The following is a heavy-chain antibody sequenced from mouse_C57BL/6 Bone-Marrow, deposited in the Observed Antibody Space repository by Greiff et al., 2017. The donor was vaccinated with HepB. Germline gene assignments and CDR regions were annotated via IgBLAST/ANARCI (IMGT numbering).Heavy chain of an antibody. Sequence: QVQLQQSGAELVKPGASVKISCKASGYAFSSYWMNWVKQRPGKGLEWIGQIYPGDGDTNYNGKFKGKATLTADKSSSTAYMQLSSLTSEDSAVYYCAILTTVVATGYFDVWGTGTTVTVSS. D-gene: IGHD1-1*01. CDR2: IYPGDGDT. J-gene: IGHJ1*03. CDR1: GYAFSSYW. CDR3: AILTTVVATGYFDV. V-gene: IGHV1-80*01.